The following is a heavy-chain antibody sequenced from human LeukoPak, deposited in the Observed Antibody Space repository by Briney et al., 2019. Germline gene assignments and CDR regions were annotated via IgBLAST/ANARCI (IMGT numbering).Heavy chain of an antibody. CDR2: ISSSGSTI. Sequence: PGGSLRLSCAASGFTFSDYYMSWIRQAPGKGLEWVSYISSSGSTIYYADSVKGRFTISRDNAKNSLYLQMNSLRAEDTAVYYCARDPLYYYDSSGYYYRGAFDIWGQGTMVTVSS. CDR3: ARDPLYYYDSSGYYYRGAFDI. CDR1: GFTFSDYY. V-gene: IGHV3-11*04. J-gene: IGHJ3*02. D-gene: IGHD3-22*01.